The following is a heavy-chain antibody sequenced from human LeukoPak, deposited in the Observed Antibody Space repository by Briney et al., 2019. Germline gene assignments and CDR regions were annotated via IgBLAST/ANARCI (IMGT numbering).Heavy chain of an antibody. CDR1: GFRFSSYG. V-gene: IGHV3-30*02. CDR2: IRYDGINE. D-gene: IGHD3-22*01. J-gene: IGHJ4*02. Sequence: GGSLRLSCAASGFRFSSYGMHWVRQAPGKGLDWVAYIRYDGINEYYADSVKGRFTISRDNSKNTLYLQMNSLRAEDTAVYYCAKDRFRSSGYYYYFDYWGQGTLVTVSS. CDR3: AKDRFRSSGYYYYFDY.